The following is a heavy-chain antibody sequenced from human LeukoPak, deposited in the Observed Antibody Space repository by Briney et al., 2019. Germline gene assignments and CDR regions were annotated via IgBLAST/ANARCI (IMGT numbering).Heavy chain of an antibody. CDR1: RFTVSSNY. D-gene: IGHD3-10*01. Sequence: GGSLRLSCAASRFTVSSNYMSWVRQAPGKGLEWVSVIYSGGSTYYADSVKGRFTISRDNSKNTLYLQMNSLRAEDTAVYYCAKDPRSAWFGEFLPLWFDPWGQGTLVTVSS. V-gene: IGHV3-53*01. CDR3: AKDPRSAWFGEFLPLWFDP. CDR2: IYSGGST. J-gene: IGHJ5*02.